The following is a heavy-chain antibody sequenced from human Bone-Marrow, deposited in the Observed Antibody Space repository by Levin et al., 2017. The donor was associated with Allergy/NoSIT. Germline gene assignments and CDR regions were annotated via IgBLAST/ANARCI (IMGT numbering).Heavy chain of an antibody. D-gene: IGHD1-26*01. CDR2: IKSKTDGGTT. Sequence: PGGSLRLSCAASGFTFSNAWMSWVRQAPGKGLEWVGRIKSKTDGGTTDYAAPVKGRFTISRDDSKNTLYLQMNSLKTEDTAVYYCTTGGWEHPSWFDPWGQGTLVTVSS. V-gene: IGHV3-15*01. CDR3: TTGGWEHPSWFDP. J-gene: IGHJ5*02. CDR1: GFTFSNAW.